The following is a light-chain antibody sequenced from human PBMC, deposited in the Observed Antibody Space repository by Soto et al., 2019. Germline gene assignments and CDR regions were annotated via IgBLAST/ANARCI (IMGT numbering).Light chain of an antibody. V-gene: IGKV3-15*01. J-gene: IGKJ1*01. CDR1: QSISRN. Sequence: EIVMTHSPPTLSVSPGGRCKLSCRASQSISRNLAWFKQKPGQAPSLLIFGASTRAAGVPARFSGSGSGTDFTLTISSLKPDDFATYYCQQYKSYWTFGQGTKVDI. CDR3: QQYKSYWT. CDR2: GAS.